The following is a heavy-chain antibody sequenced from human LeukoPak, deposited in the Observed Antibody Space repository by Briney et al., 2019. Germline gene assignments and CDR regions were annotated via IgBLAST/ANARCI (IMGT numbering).Heavy chain of an antibody. CDR3: ATKYSSGWDQFDY. V-gene: IGHV3-23*01. Sequence: GGTLRLSCAASGFRFTNYDMTWVRQAPGKGLEWVSSISGSGYSTYYADSVKGRFTISRDNSKDTLYLQMNSLRAEDTAVFYCATKYSSGWDQFDYWGRGTLVTVSP. CDR2: ISGSGYST. CDR1: GFRFTNYD. J-gene: IGHJ4*02. D-gene: IGHD6-19*01.